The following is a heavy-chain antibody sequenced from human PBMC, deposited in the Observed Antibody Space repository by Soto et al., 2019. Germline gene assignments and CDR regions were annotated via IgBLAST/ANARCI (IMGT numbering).Heavy chain of an antibody. J-gene: IGHJ6*02. CDR3: AKEGAIKLCLDV. V-gene: IGHV3-30*18. CDR1: GFTFSSYG. CDR2: ISYDGSNK. Sequence: QVQLVESGGGVVQPGRSLRLSCAASGFTFSSYGMHWVRQAPCKGLEWVAVISYDGSNKYYADSVKGRFTISRDNSKNALYLQMNRLRAEDTAVYYCAKEGAIKLCLDVWGQGTTVTVSS. D-gene: IGHD5-18*01.